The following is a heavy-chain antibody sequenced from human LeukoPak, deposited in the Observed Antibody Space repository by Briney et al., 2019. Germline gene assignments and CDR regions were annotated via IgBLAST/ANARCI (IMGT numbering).Heavy chain of an antibody. Sequence: PSETLSLTCTVSGGSISSSSYYWGWIRQPPGKGLEWIGSIYYSGSTYYNPSLKSRVTISVDTSKNQFSLKLSSVTAADTAVYYCARGTVVTMVRGALGWFDPWGQGTLVTVSS. J-gene: IGHJ5*02. CDR3: ARGTVVTMVRGALGWFDP. D-gene: IGHD3-10*01. CDR1: GGSISSSSYY. CDR2: IYYSGST. V-gene: IGHV4-39*01.